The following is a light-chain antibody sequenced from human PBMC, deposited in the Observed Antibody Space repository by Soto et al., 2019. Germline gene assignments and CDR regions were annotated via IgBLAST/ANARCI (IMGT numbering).Light chain of an antibody. CDR3: QSYDSSLSASV. J-gene: IGLJ7*01. CDR1: SSNIGAGYD. V-gene: IGLV1-40*01. Sequence: QSVLTQPPSVSGAPGQRVTISCTGSSSNIGAGYDVHWYQQLPGTAPKLLIYGNSNRPSGVPKRFSGSKSGTSASLAITGLQAEDEADYYCQSYDSSLSASVFGGGTQLTV. CDR2: GNS.